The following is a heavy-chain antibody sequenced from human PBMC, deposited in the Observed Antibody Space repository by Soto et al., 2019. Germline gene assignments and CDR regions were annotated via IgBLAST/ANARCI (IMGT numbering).Heavy chain of an antibody. V-gene: IGHV3-74*01. J-gene: IGHJ4*02. CDR3: ARVSNYANDV. Sequence: GESLKISCTASGFTFSIYWMHWVRQSPGKGPVWVSRINSDGSSTIYADSVKGRFTVSRDNAKNTLYLQMTSLRAEDTALYFCARVSNYANDVWGQGTLVTVSS. CDR1: GFTFSIYW. D-gene: IGHD2-2*01. CDR2: INSDGSST.